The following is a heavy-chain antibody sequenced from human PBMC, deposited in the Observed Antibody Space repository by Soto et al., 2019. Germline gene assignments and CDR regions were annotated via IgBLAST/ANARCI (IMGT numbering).Heavy chain of an antibody. CDR2: IYYSGST. J-gene: IGHJ6*02. D-gene: IGHD6-13*01. V-gene: IGHV4-59*01. CDR3: AREMIAAAGYYGMDV. Sequence: SVTLSLTCTVSGGSISSYYWSWIRQPPGKGLEWIGYIYYSGSTNYNPSLKSRVTISVDTSKNQFSLKLSSVTAADTAVYYCAREMIAAAGYYGMDVRGQGTTVTVSS. CDR1: GGSISSYY.